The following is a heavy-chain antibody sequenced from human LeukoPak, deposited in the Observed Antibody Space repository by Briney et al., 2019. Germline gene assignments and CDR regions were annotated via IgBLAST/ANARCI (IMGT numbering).Heavy chain of an antibody. CDR1: GYTFTSYD. J-gene: IGHJ2*01. V-gene: IGHV1-8*01. Sequence: ASVKVSCKASGYTFTSYDINWVRQATGQGLEWMGWMNPNSGNTGYAQKFQGRVTMTRNTSISTAYMELSSLRSEDTAVYYCARGVKGVTMVRGVISPYWYFDLWGRGTLVTVSS. CDR2: MNPNSGNT. CDR3: ARGVKGVTMVRGVISPYWYFDL. D-gene: IGHD3-10*01.